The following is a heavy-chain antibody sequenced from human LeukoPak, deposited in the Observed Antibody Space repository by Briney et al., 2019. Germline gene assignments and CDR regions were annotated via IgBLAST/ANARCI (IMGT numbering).Heavy chain of an antibody. V-gene: IGHV1-69*05. J-gene: IGHJ4*02. D-gene: IGHD4-17*01. CDR3: ASSPYYGDYSFDY. Sequence: SVKVSCKASGGTFRSYAISWVRQAPGQGLEWVGGIIPIFGTANYAQKFQGRVTITTDESTSTAYMELSSLRSEYTAEYYCASSPYYGDYSFDYWGQGTLVTVSS. CDR2: IIPIFGTA. CDR1: GGTFRSYA.